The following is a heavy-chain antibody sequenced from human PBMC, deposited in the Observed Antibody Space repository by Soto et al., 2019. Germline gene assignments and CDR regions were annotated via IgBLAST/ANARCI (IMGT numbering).Heavy chain of an antibody. CDR3: AKDISGSYYDFDY. CDR1: GFTFSSYA. CDR2: ISGSGGST. V-gene: IGHV3-23*01. D-gene: IGHD1-26*01. J-gene: IGHJ4*02. Sequence: GGSLRLSCAASGFTFSSYALSWVRQAPGKWLEWVSAISGSGGSTYSADSVKGRFTISRDKSKNTLHLPMNSLRAEDTGVYYCAKDISGSYYDFDYWGQGSLVTVSS.